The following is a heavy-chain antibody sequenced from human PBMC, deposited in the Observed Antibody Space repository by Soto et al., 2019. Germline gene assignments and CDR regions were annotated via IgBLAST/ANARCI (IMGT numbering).Heavy chain of an antibody. V-gene: IGHV5-51*01. J-gene: IGHJ6*02. CDR3: ARHSCTGFNCHVPDPAYGMDV. CDR1: GYNSNNQW. Sequence: GESLKISCTGSGYNSNNQWIGWARQMPGKGLEWMGTIFPGDSDIRYSPSVQGQVTISADKSISTAYLQWSSLKASDTAMYYCARHSCTGFNCHVPDPAYGMDVSCQGPTLTLS. D-gene: IGHD2-8*02. CDR2: IFPGDSDI.